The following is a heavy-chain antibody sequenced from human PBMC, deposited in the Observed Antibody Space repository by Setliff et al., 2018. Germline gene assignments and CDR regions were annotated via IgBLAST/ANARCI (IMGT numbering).Heavy chain of an antibody. V-gene: IGHV4-34*01. CDR2: SNHGGST. CDR1: GESFSNNY. CDR3: ARERYFDWFFED. D-gene: IGHD3-9*01. J-gene: IGHJ4*01. Sequence: PSETLSLTCSVYGESFSNNYWSWIRQLPGKGLEWMGESNHGGSTSYNPSLKSRLTMSLDTSKNQFSLKLTSVTAADTAVYYCARERYFDWFFEDWGHGTLVTVSS.